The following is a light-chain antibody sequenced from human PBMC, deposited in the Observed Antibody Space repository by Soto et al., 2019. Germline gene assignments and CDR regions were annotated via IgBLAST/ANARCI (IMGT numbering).Light chain of an antibody. J-gene: IGKJ1*01. V-gene: IGKV1-5*01. CDR3: QQHNSSPWT. Sequence: DIQMTQSPSTLSASVGDRVTITCRASQSISDWLAWFQQKPGKAPKVLIYDASTLESGVPSRFSGSVSGTEFTLAISILQPEDSATYYCQQHNSSPWTFGQGTRVEIK. CDR1: QSISDW. CDR2: DAS.